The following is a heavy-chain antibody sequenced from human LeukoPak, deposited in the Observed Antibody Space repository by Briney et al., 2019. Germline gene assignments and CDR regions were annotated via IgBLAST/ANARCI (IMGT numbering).Heavy chain of an antibody. CDR2: IYHSGST. CDR1: GGSISSGGYS. V-gene: IGHV4-30-2*01. J-gene: IGHJ3*02. D-gene: IGHD2-15*01. Sequence: SQTLSLTCAVSGGSISSGGYSWSWIRQPPGKGLEWIGYIYHSGSTYYNPSLKSRVTISADRSKNQFSLKLSSVTAADTAVYYCARDSPRYCSGGSCYAFDIWGQGTMVTVSS. CDR3: ARDSPRYCSGGSCYAFDI.